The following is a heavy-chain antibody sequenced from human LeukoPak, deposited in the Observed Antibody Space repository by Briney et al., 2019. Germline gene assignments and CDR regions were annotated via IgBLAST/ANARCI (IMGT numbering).Heavy chain of an antibody. Sequence: PGGSLRLSCAASGFTFTSYAMSWVRQAPGKRLEWVSAISGSGGSTYYADSVKGRFTISRDNSKNTLYLQMNSLRAGHAAVYYCAKPRPSYSSSWYDHWGQGTLVTVSS. V-gene: IGHV3-23*01. D-gene: IGHD6-13*01. J-gene: IGHJ5*02. CDR3: AKPRPSYSSSWYDH. CDR1: GFTFTSYA. CDR2: ISGSGGST.